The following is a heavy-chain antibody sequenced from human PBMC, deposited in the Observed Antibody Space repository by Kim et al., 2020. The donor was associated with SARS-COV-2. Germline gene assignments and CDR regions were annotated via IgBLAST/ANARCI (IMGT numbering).Heavy chain of an antibody. CDR2: IYPVDSDT. D-gene: IGHD3-10*01. V-gene: IGHV5-51*01. J-gene: IGHJ4*02. CDR3: ARLKQTHYYGSGSYFDY. CDR1: GYSFTSYW. Sequence: GESLKISCKGSGYSFTSYWIGWVRQMPGKGLEWMGIIYPVDSDTRYSPSFQGQVTISADKSISTAYLQWSSLKASDTAMYYRARLKQTHYYGSGSYFDYWGQGTLVTVSS.